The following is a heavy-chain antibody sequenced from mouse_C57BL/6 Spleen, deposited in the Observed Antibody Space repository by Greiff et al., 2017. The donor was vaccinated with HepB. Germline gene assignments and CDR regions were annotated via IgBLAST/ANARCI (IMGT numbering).Heavy chain of an antibody. Sequence: DVQLQESGPELVKPGASVKISCKASGYSFTGYYMNWVKQSPEKSLEWIGEINPSTGGTTYNQKFKAKATLTVDKSSSTAYMQLKSLTSEDSAVYYCARSFYDGYCFDYWGQGTTLTVSS. V-gene: IGHV1-42*01. CDR2: INPSTGGT. CDR3: ARSFYDGYCFDY. D-gene: IGHD2-3*01. CDR1: GYSFTGYY. J-gene: IGHJ2*01.